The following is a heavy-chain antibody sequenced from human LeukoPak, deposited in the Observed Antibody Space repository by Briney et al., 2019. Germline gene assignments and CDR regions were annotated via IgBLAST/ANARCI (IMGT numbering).Heavy chain of an antibody. CDR1: GGSISSSGHY. CDR3: ARGLSYDFWSGFFDP. CDR2: IYTSGST. D-gene: IGHD3-3*01. J-gene: IGHJ5*02. V-gene: IGHV4-61*02. Sequence: SETLSLTCSVSGGSISSSGHYWAWIRQPAGKGLEWIGRIYTSGSTNYNPSLKSRVTMSLDTSKNQFSLKLSSVTAADTAVYYCARGLSYDFWSGFFDPWGQGTLVTVSS.